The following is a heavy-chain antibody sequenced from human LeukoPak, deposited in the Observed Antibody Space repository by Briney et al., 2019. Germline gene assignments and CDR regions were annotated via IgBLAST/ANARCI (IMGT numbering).Heavy chain of an antibody. D-gene: IGHD5-18*01. J-gene: IGHJ4*02. CDR3: ARVSSGYSYGHFDY. Sequence: SETLSLTCTVSGGSISSSSYYWGWIRQPPGKGLEWIGSIYYSGSTYYNPSLKSRVTISVDTSKNQFSLKLSSVTAADTGVYYCARVSSGYSYGHFDYWGQGTLVTVFS. CDR2: IYYSGST. V-gene: IGHV4-39*07. CDR1: GGSISSSSYY.